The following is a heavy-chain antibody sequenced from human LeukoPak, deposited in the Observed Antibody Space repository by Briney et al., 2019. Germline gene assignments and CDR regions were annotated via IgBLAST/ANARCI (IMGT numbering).Heavy chain of an antibody. J-gene: IGHJ6*04. D-gene: IGHD1-26*01. CDR3: ARGRGSFSYYYGMDV. CDR1: GYTFAGYY. Sequence: ASVKVSCKASGYTFAGYYMHWVRQAPGQGLEWMGWINPNSGGTNYAQKFQGWVTMTRDTSISTAYMELSRLRSDDTAMYYCARGRGSFSYYYGMDVWGKGTTVTVSS. CDR2: INPNSGGT. V-gene: IGHV1-2*04.